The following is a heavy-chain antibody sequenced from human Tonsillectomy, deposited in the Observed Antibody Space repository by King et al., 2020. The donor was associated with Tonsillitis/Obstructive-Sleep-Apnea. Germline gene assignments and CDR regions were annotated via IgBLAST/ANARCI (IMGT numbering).Heavy chain of an antibody. D-gene: IGHD4-23*01. Sequence: QLVQSGVEVKKPGTSVKVSCKASGNTFSSHGISWERQAPGEGLEWMGWISTYSDNTDSAQKLQGGGTITTDTSTSTVYMELRSLRSDETAGYYCARDPDGGNSVDYWGQGTLVTVSS. CDR3: ARDPDGGNSVDY. J-gene: IGHJ4*02. V-gene: IGHV1-18*01. CDR2: ISTYSDNT. CDR1: GNTFSSHG.